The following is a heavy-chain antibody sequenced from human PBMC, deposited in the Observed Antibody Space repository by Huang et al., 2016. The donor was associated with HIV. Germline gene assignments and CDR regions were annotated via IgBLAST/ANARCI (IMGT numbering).Heavy chain of an antibody. CDR2: IEPHDSDT. J-gene: IGHJ6*03. CDR3: ARSQSRVTAATFFYYMDV. CDR1: GYSFTNYW. Sequence: EVQLVQSGAEVKKPGESLKISCKASGYSFTNYWIAWVRQMPGTGLEWMGIIEPHDSDTNNLPSYQGQVTLSADKSINTAYLHWSSLKASDTAMYYCARSQSRVTAATFFYYMDVWGKGTTVTVSS. V-gene: IGHV5-51*03. D-gene: IGHD1-20*01.